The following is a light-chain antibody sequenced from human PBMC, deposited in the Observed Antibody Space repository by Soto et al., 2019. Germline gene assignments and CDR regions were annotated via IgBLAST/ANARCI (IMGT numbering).Light chain of an antibody. V-gene: IGLV1-40*01. CDR3: QSYDSSLSGLV. CDR2: GNS. CDR1: SSNIGAGYD. Sequence: QSALTQPPSVSGAPGQRVTISCTGSSSNIGAGYDVHWYQQLPGTAPKLLIYGNSNRPSGVPDRFSGSKSGTSASLAITGLQAEDEADYYCQSYDSSLSGLVFGGGTQLPS. J-gene: IGLJ2*01.